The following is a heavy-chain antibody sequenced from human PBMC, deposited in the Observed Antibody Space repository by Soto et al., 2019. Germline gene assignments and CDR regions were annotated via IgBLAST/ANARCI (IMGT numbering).Heavy chain of an antibody. CDR1: GGSVNSGGYY. Sequence: QVQLQESGPGLVKPLQTLSLSCTVSGGSVNSGGYYWSWIRQVPGKGLEWIGYVYYSGNTYYNPSLKSRVAISLDTPENQFSLKLSSVTAADTAVYYCASTTVWNWFDPWGQGTLVTVSS. CDR3: ASTTVWNWFDP. CDR2: VYYSGNT. V-gene: IGHV4-30-4*08. J-gene: IGHJ5*02. D-gene: IGHD4-4*01.